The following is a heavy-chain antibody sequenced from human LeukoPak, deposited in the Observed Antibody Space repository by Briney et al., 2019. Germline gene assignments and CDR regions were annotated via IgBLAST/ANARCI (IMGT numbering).Heavy chain of an antibody. CDR3: ARPGSTSSFDY. J-gene: IGHJ4*02. Sequence: GESLNISCKGSEYSFTSYWIGWVRQMPGKGLEWMGIIYPGDSDTSDSTSFQGQVTISADKSISTAYLQWSSLKASDTAMYYCARPGSTSSFDYWGQGTLVTVSS. V-gene: IGHV5-51*01. CDR2: IYPGDSDT. CDR1: EYSFTSYW. D-gene: IGHD2-2*01.